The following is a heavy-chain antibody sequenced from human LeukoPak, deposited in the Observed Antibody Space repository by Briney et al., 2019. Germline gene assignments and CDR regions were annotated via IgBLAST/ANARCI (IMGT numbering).Heavy chain of an antibody. CDR3: ARADPGGVEPFGY. D-gene: IGHD6-13*01. Sequence: PGGSLRLSCAASGFTFSSYGMHWVRQAPGKGLEWVAVIWYDGSNKYYADSVKGRFTISRDNSKNTLYLQMNSLRAEDTAVYYCARADPGGVEPFGYWGQGTLVTVSS. CDR1: GFTFSSYG. V-gene: IGHV3-33*01. J-gene: IGHJ4*02. CDR2: IWYDGSNK.